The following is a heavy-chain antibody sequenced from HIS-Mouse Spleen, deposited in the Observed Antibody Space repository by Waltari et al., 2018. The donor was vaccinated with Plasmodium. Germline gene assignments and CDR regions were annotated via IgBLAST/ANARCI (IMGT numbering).Heavy chain of an antibody. Sequence: EVQLVESGGGLVQAGGSLRLSCAAPGYACRSYWMSGVRKAPVKGLEWVANIKQDGSEKYYGDSVKGRFTISRDNAKNSLYLQMNSLRAEDTAVYYCASSWYWYFDLWGRGTLVTVSS. CDR2: IKQDGSEK. V-gene: IGHV3-7*01. J-gene: IGHJ2*01. D-gene: IGHD6-13*01. CDR3: ASSWYWYFDL. CDR1: GYACRSYW.